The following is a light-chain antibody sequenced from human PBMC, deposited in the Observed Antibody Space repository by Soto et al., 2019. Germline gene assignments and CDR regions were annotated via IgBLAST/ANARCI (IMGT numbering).Light chain of an antibody. CDR2: GAS. V-gene: IGKV3-20*01. CDR3: QQYDNSVWT. CDR1: QSVSTNN. Sequence: SELPPSPGTLSSSPGESAPLSCRASQSVSTNNLAWYQQRPGQAPRLLIYGASRRATGIPDRFSGSGSGTDFTLTISRLEPEDLAVYYCQQYDNSVWTFGQGTKVAI. J-gene: IGKJ1*01.